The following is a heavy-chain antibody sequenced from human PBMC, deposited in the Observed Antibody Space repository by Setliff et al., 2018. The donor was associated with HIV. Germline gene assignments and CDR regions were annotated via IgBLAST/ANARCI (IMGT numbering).Heavy chain of an antibody. CDR2: IHQSGTA. D-gene: IGHD1-26*01. Sequence: SETLSLTCTVSGGSVNNDDDYWGWIRQPPGKGLEWIAIIHQSGTAHKRPSLKSRVTISIDTSENLFSLKLSGVTAADTAIYYCARQVGEGKWYLDSWGHGTLVTVSS. CDR1: GGSVNNDDDY. J-gene: IGHJ4*01. V-gene: IGHV4-39*01. CDR3: ARQVGEGKWYLDS.